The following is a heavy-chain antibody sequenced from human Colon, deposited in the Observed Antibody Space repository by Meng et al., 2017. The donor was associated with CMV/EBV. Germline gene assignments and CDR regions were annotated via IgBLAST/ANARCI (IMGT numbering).Heavy chain of an antibody. CDR1: GGSFTGYL. V-gene: IGHV4-34*01. CDR2: INYSETI. D-gene: IGHD3-10*01. Sequence: CAVYGGSFTGYLCSWIRQSPGKGLEWIGEINYSETINYNPSLKSRLTMSVDASRNQFSLKLSSVTAADTALYYCARRVGSGKYYFDYWSQGTLVTVSS. CDR3: ARRVGSGKYYFDY. J-gene: IGHJ4*02.